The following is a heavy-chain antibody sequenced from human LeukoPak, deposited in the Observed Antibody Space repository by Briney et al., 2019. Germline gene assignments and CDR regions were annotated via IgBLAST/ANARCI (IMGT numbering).Heavy chain of an antibody. CDR1: GFTFSSYS. CDR3: AKDQSRYSYGSYYFDY. J-gene: IGHJ4*02. Sequence: PGGSLRLSCAASGFTFSSYSMNWVRQAPGKGLEWVSSISSSSSYIYYADSVKGRFTISRDNSKNTLYLQMNSLRAEDTAVYYCAKDQSRYSYGSYYFDYWGQGTLVTVSS. V-gene: IGHV3-21*04. D-gene: IGHD5-18*01. CDR2: ISSSSSYI.